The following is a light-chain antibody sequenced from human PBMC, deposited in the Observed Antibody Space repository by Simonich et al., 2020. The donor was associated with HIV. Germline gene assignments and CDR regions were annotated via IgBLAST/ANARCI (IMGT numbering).Light chain of an antibody. Sequence: DIVMTQSPDSLAVSLGERATINCKASRSVLYSSNKKNYLAWYQQKPEQPPKLLMYWASTRESGVPDRLIGSGSGTDFTLTISSLQAEDVAVYFCQQCHTHPHTFGQGTKVEIQ. CDR3: QQCHTHPHT. V-gene: IGKV4-1*01. CDR2: WAS. J-gene: IGKJ2*01. CDR1: RSVLYSSNKKNY.